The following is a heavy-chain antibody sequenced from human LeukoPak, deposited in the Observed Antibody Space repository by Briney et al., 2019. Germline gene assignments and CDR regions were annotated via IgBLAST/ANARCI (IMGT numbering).Heavy chain of an antibody. J-gene: IGHJ4*02. Sequence: ASVKVSCKASGYTFSDFYIHWVRQAPGQGLEYVGWITPKSGDTYSPQRFQGRVTMTRDASISAAYMELSSLRSDDTAVYFCARVRLADERAWAYWGQGTLVTVSS. CDR1: GYTFSDFY. CDR3: ARVRLADERAWAY. V-gene: IGHV1-2*02. CDR2: ITPKSGDT. D-gene: IGHD3-3*02.